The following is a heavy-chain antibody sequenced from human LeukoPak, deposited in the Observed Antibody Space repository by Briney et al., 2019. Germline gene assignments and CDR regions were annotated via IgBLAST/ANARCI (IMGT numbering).Heavy chain of an antibody. J-gene: IGHJ1*01. V-gene: IGHV4-59*12. CDR3: ARGHSPVTTKVSYFQH. CDR2: IYYRGTT. D-gene: IGHD4-17*01. CDR1: GRSISSYY. Sequence: SETLSLPCTVSGRSISSYYWSWIRQPPGKGLEWIGYIYYRGTTHSTPSLKSRVTISVDTSKNQFSLKLSSVTAADTAVYYCARGHSPVTTKVSYFQHWGQGTLVTVSS.